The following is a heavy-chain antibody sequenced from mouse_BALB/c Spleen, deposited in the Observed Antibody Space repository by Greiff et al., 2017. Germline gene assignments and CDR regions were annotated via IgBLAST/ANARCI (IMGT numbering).Heavy chain of an antibody. CDR1: GFTFSSYG. V-gene: IGHV5-6*01. J-gene: IGHJ2*01. Sequence: DVQLVESGGDLVKPGGSLKLSCAASGFTFSSYGMSWVRQTPDKRLEWVATISSGGSYTYYPDSVKGRFTISRDNAKNTLYLQMSSLKSEDTAMYYCARQDDGNPDYWGQGTTLTVSS. CDR3: ARQDDGNPDY. D-gene: IGHD2-1*01. CDR2: ISSGGSYT.